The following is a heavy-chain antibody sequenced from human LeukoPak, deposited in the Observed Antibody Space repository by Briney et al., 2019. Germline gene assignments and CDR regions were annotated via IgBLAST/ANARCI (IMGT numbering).Heavy chain of an antibody. CDR3: ATQAGRYCSGGSCSKLNYYYYYGMDV. Sequence: ASVKVSCKVSGYTLTELSMHWVRQAPGKGLEWMGGFDPEDGETIYAQKFQDRVTMTEDTSTDTAYMELSSLRSEDTAVYYCATQAGRYCSGGSCSKLNYYYYYGMDVWGKGTTVTVSS. D-gene: IGHD2-15*01. CDR2: FDPEDGET. CDR1: GYTLTELS. V-gene: IGHV1-24*01. J-gene: IGHJ6*04.